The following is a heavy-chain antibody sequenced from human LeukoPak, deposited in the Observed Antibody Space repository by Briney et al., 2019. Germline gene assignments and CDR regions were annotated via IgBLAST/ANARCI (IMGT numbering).Heavy chain of an antibody. CDR3: AKDRFGVVTKLGY. Sequence: GGSLRLSCAAPGFTFADYGMSWVRQAPGKGLGWVSAIIGVGGSTYYADSVKGRFTISRDNSKNTLYLQMNSLRAEDTAVYYCAKDRFGVVTKLGYWGQGTLVTVSS. V-gene: IGHV3-23*01. D-gene: IGHD3-3*01. J-gene: IGHJ4*02. CDR1: GFTFADYG. CDR2: IIGVGGST.